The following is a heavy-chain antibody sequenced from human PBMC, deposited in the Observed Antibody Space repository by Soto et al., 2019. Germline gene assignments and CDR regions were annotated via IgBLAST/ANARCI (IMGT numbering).Heavy chain of an antibody. CDR3: AKQWLAEGDYFDY. J-gene: IGHJ4*02. CDR1: GFTFSSYS. Sequence: GGSLRLSCAASGFTFSSYSMNWVRQAPGKGLEWVSYISSSSSTIYYADSVKGRFTISRDNAKNSLYLQMNSLRAEDTAVYYCAKQWLAEGDYFDYWGQGTLVTVSS. V-gene: IGHV3-48*01. CDR2: ISSSSSTI. D-gene: IGHD6-19*01.